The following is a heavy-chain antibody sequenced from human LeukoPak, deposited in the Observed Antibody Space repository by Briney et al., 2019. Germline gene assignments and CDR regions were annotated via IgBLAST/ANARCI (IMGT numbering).Heavy chain of an antibody. CDR2: IYHSGST. CDR1: GYSISSGYY. V-gene: IGHV4-38-2*01. J-gene: IGHJ4*02. D-gene: IGHD5-18*01. Sequence: SETLSLTCAVSGYSISSGYYWGWIRQPPGKGLEWIGSIYHSGSTYYNPSLKSRVTISVDTSKNQFSLKLSSVTAADTAVYYCARHHRPTVDTAMVTVYYFDYWGQGTLVTVSS. CDR3: ARHHRPTVDTAMVTVYYFDY.